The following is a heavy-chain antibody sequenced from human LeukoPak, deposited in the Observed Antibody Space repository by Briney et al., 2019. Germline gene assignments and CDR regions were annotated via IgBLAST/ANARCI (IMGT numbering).Heavy chain of an antibody. CDR1: GYTFTSYG. V-gene: IGHV1-18*01. D-gene: IGHD4-11*01. CDR2: ISAYNGNT. Sequence: ASVKVSCKASGYTFTSYGISWVRQAPGQGLEWMGWISAYNGNTNYAQKFQGRVTITADESTSTAYMELSSLRSEDTAVYYCARGGTGKFSPQQRGTVRNWGQGTLVTVSS. J-gene: IGHJ4*02. CDR3: ARGGTGKFSPQQRGTVRN.